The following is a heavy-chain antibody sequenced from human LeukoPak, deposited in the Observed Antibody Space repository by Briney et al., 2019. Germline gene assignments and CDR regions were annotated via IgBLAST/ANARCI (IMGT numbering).Heavy chain of an antibody. D-gene: IGHD4-17*01. CDR1: GCSISSSSYY. CDR2: IYYSGST. CDR3: ARRDYGDYIADY. V-gene: IGHV4-39*01. Sequence: SETLSLTCTVSGCSISSSSYYWGWIRQPPGKGLEWIGSIYYSGSTYYNPSLKSRVTISVDPSKNQLSLKLSYVTAADTAVYYCARRDYGDYIADYWGQGTLVTVSS. J-gene: IGHJ4*02.